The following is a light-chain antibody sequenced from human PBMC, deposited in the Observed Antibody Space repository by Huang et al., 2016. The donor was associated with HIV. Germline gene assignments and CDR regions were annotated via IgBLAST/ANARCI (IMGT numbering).Light chain of an antibody. CDR1: QSVSSY. CDR3: QHRSNWPPWT. Sequence: EIVLTQSPATLSLSPGERATLSCRASQSVSSYLAWYQQKPGQAPRLLIYYASNRATGIPARFSGSGSGTDFTLTISSLEPEDFAVYYCQHRSNWPPWTFGQGTEVEVK. CDR2: YAS. J-gene: IGKJ1*01. V-gene: IGKV3-11*01.